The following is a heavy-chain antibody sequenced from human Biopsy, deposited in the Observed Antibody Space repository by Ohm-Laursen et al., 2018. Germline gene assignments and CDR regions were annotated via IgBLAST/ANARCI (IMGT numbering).Heavy chain of an antibody. CDR1: GYSFSTYD. D-gene: IGHD6-6*01. V-gene: IGHV1-8*01. CDR3: ARGYSRRVSIFEASIYWFDT. J-gene: IGHJ5*02. CDR2: MIPSSGKT. Sequence: ASVKVSCKASGYSFSTYDVNWVRQARRQGLEWMGWMIPSSGKTGYAQRFQGRVTLTMNTSISTAYMELSGLRSEDTAVYFCARGYSRRVSIFEASIYWFDTWGQGTLVTVSS.